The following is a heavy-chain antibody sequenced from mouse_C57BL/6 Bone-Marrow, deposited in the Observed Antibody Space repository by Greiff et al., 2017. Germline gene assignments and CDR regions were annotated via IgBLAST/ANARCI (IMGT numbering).Heavy chain of an antibody. CDR1: GYTFTSYG. CDR2: IYPRSGNT. Sequence: QVHVKQSGAELARPGASVKLSCKASGYTFTSYGISWVKQRPGQGLEWIGEIYPRSGNTYYNEKFKGKATLTADKSSSTAYMELRSLTSEDSAVYFCARGEGVWSGWFAYWGQGTLVTVSA. CDR3: ARGEGVWSGWFAY. V-gene: IGHV1-81*01. J-gene: IGHJ3*01. D-gene: IGHD2-10*02.